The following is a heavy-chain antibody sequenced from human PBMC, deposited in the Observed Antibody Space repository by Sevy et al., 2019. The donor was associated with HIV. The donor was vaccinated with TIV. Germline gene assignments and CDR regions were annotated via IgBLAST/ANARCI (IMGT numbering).Heavy chain of an antibody. CDR2: IKQDGSEK. V-gene: IGHV3-7*01. CDR3: ARWYSSSWYSAFDI. J-gene: IGHJ3*02. D-gene: IGHD6-13*01. Sequence: GESLKISCAASGFTFSSYWMSWVRQAPGKGLEWVANIKQDGSEKYYVDSVKGRFTISRDNAKNSLYLQMKGLRAEDTAVYYCARWYSSSWYSAFDIWGQGTMVTVSS. CDR1: GFTFSSYW.